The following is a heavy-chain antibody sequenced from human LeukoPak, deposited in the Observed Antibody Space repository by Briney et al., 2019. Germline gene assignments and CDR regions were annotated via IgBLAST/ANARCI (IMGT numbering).Heavy chain of an antibody. CDR2: ISGSGGST. CDR1: GFTFSSYG. CDR3: AKEAMVLLWFGELNWFDP. D-gene: IGHD3-10*01. J-gene: IGHJ5*02. Sequence: GGSLRLSCAASGFTFSSYGMSWVRQAPGKGLEWVSAISGSGGSTYYADSVKGRFTISRDNSKNTLYLQMNSLRAEDTAVYYCAKEAMVLLWFGELNWFDPWGQGTLVTVSS. V-gene: IGHV3-23*01.